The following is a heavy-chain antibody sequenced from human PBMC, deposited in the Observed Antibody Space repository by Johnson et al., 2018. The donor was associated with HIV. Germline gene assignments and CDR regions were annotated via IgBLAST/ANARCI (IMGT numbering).Heavy chain of an antibody. Sequence: VQLVESGGGVVQPGGSLRLSCAASGFTFDDNGMSWVRHAPGKGLEWVSGLNWNGGSTYYADSVKGRFTISRDNAKNSLYLQMNSLRAEATAVYYCARGGEGELPDAFDIWGQGTMVTVSS. CDR1: GFTFDDNG. V-gene: IGHV3-20*04. CDR3: ARGGEGELPDAFDI. D-gene: IGHD1-26*01. J-gene: IGHJ3*02. CDR2: LNWNGGST.